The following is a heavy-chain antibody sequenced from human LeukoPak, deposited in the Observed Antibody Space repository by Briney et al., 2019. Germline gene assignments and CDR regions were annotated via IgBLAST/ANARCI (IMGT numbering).Heavy chain of an antibody. J-gene: IGHJ5*02. CDR2: ISGSGGST. CDR3: AKVALPHYDFWSGSWFDP. V-gene: IGHV3-23*01. Sequence: GGSLRLSCAASGFTFSSYAMSWVRQAPGKGLEWVSAISGSGGSTYYADSVKGRFTISRDNSKNTLYLQMNSLRAEDTAVYYCAKVALPHYDFWSGSWFDPWGQGTLVTVST. CDR1: GFTFSSYA. D-gene: IGHD3-3*01.